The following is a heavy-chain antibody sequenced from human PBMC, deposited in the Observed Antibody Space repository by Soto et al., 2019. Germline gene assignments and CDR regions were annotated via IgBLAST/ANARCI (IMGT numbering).Heavy chain of an antibody. V-gene: IGHV3-33*06. CDR2: VWYDGTDK. J-gene: IGHJ2*01. CDR1: GITFSNYG. CDR3: AKRTVGWYFDL. Sequence: GGSLRLSCEASGITFSNYGMHWVRQAPGKGLEWVAVVWYDGTDKYYGDSVKGRFTISRDNSKNMLFLQMNSLRAEDTAVYYCAKRTVGWYFDLWGRGTLVTVSS. D-gene: IGHD4-17*01.